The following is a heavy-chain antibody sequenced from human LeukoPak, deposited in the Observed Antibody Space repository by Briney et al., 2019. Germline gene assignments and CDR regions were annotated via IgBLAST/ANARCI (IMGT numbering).Heavy chain of an antibody. J-gene: IGHJ4*02. CDR3: ARDGYYYDSSGYYSTLDY. D-gene: IGHD3-22*01. CDR1: GFTFSSYG. Sequence: PGGSLRLSCAASGFTFSSYGMHWVRQAPGKGLEWVAVISYDGSNKYYADSVKGRFTISRDNSKNTLYLQMNSLRAEDTAVYYCARDGYYYDSSGYYSTLDYWGQGTLVTVSS. V-gene: IGHV3-30*03. CDR2: ISYDGSNK.